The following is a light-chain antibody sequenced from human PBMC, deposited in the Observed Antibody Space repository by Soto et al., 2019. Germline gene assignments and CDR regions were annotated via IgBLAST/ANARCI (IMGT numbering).Light chain of an antibody. CDR3: RSYTSSSTLI. Sequence: QSALTQPASVSGSPGQSITISCTATSSDVGVYNYVSWYQQYPGKAPKLMIYEVINRPSGISNRFSGSRSANTASLIISGLQAEDEADYYCRSYTSSSTLIFGGGTKLTVL. CDR1: SSDVGVYNY. J-gene: IGLJ2*01. CDR2: EVI. V-gene: IGLV2-14*01.